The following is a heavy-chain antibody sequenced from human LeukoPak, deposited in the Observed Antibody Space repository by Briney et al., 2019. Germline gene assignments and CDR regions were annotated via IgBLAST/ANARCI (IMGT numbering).Heavy chain of an antibody. J-gene: IGHJ4*02. V-gene: IGHV1-2*06. CDR2: ISPNSGVT. CDR1: GYTFTDYY. CDR3: VDLVSPKGL. D-gene: IGHD2-21*01. Sequence: GASVKVSCKASGYTFTDYYIHWVRQAPGQGLEWMGRISPNSGVTDYAQKFQGRVTMTWDTSIITTYLELSRLRSDDTAVYYCVDLVSPKGLWGQGTLVTVSS.